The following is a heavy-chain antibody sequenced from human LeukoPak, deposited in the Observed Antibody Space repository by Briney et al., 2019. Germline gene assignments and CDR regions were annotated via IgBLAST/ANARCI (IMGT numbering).Heavy chain of an antibody. Sequence: GRSLRLSCAASGLTFSSYPMHWVRQAPGKGLEWVAVISYDGSEKHYADPVKGRFTISRDNSKSTLYLQMSSLRAEDTAMYYCAREGNSGYYPYWGQGILVTVSS. J-gene: IGHJ4*02. CDR3: AREGNSGYYPY. CDR1: GLTFSSYP. CDR2: ISYDGSEK. V-gene: IGHV3-30-3*01. D-gene: IGHD3-22*01.